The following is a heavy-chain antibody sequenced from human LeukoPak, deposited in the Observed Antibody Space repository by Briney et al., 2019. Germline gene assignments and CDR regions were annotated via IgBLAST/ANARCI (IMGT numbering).Heavy chain of an antibody. Sequence: SQTLSLTCTVSGASLSSGSYYWSWIRQPAGKGLEWIGRIYPSGSTDYNPSLKSRVTISVDTSKNQFSLKLSSVTAADTAVYYCARHRTYYDILTGYSLYYYYYMDVWGKGTTVTISS. CDR3: ARHRTYYDILTGYSLYYYYYMDV. CDR1: GASLSSGSYY. V-gene: IGHV4-61*02. J-gene: IGHJ6*03. D-gene: IGHD3-9*01. CDR2: IYPSGST.